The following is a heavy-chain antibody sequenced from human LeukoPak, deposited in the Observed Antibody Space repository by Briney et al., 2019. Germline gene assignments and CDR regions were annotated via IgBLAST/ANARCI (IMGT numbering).Heavy chain of an antibody. CDR3: ASSPAAISGLIYDYYGMDV. Sequence: GGSLRLSCAASGFTFSSYSRNWIRQAPGKGLEWVAYISSSSSTIYYADSVKGRFTISRDNAKNSLYLQMDSLTDEATAVYYCASSPAAISGLIYDYYGMDVWGQGTTVTVSS. J-gene: IGHJ6*02. V-gene: IGHV3-48*02. D-gene: IGHD2-2*02. CDR2: ISSSSSTI. CDR1: GFTFSSYS.